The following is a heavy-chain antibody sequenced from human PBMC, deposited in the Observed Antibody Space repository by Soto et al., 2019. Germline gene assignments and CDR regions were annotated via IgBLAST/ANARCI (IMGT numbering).Heavy chain of an antibody. J-gene: IGHJ4*02. CDR3: ATPRTGPSPDLGY. CDR2: IKPSSGGT. D-gene: IGHD2-8*02. CDR1: VFSVDS. V-gene: IGHV1-2*02. Sequence: QVQLVQSGAEVKQPGASVKVSCKASVFSVDSIHWVRRAPGQGLEWLGWIKPSSGGTNYAQNFQARVTMSRDTSINTVYMQLSSLTSDDTAIYFCATPRTGPSPDLGYWGQGTVVTVSS.